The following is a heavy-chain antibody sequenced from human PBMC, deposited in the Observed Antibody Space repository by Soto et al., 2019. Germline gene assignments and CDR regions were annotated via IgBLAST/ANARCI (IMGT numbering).Heavy chain of an antibody. CDR3: AASIFYYGMDV. CDR1: GYTFTNYW. V-gene: IGHV5-51*01. J-gene: IGHJ6*02. Sequence: PGESLKISCMGSGYTFTNYWIGWVRQMPGKGLEWMGIIYPGDSDTKYNPSFQGQVTISADESITTTYLQWSSLKASDTAIYYCAASIFYYGMDVWGQGTTVTVSS. CDR2: IYPGDSDT.